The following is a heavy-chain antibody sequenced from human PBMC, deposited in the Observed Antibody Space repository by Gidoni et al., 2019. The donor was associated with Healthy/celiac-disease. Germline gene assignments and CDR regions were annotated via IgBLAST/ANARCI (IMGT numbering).Heavy chain of an antibody. CDR3: AKDLGSGWSNYAFDI. D-gene: IGHD6-19*01. Sequence: EVQLVESGGGLVQPGRSLRLSCAASGFTFDDYAMHWVRQAPGKGLEWVSGISWNSGSIGYADSVKGRFTISRDNAKNSLYLQMNSLRAEDTALYYCAKDLGSGWSNYAFDIWGQGTMVTVSS. J-gene: IGHJ3*02. V-gene: IGHV3-9*01. CDR2: ISWNSGSI. CDR1: GFTFDDYA.